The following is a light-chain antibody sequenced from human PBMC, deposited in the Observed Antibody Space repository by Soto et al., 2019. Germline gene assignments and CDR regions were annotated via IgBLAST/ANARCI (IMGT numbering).Light chain of an antibody. V-gene: IGLV1-47*01. Sequence: QSVLTQPPSVSGTPGQRVTISCSGGISNIGTNYVHWFQQLPGTAPKVLSNRDNQRPSGVPDRFSGSKSGTSASLAISGLQSEDEAEYYCAAWDDTVRSYVFGTGTQVTVL. J-gene: IGLJ1*01. CDR1: ISNIGTNY. CDR3: AAWDDTVRSYV. CDR2: RDN.